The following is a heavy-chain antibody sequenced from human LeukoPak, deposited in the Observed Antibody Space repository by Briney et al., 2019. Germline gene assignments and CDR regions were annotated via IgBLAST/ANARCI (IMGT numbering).Heavy chain of an antibody. Sequence: GGSLRLSCAASGFTFSTNAMHWDRQARGKGLEWVSAISGSGGSTYYADSVKGRFTISRDNSKNTLYLQMSSLRAEDTAVYYCAKATSNFWSGPDVWGKGTTVTVSS. CDR3: AKATSNFWSGPDV. J-gene: IGHJ6*04. V-gene: IGHV3-23*01. D-gene: IGHD3-3*01. CDR2: ISGSGGST. CDR1: GFTFSTNA.